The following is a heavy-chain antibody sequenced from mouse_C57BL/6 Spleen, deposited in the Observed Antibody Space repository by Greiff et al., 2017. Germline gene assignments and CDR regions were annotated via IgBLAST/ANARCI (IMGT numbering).Heavy chain of an antibody. CDR3: ARGDMITNYFDY. D-gene: IGHD2-4*01. J-gene: IGHJ2*01. CDR1: GYTFTSYW. V-gene: IGHV1-69*01. Sequence: QVQLKQPGAELVMPGASVKLSCKASGYTFTSYWMHWVKQRPGQGLEWIGEIDPSDSYTNYNQKFKGKSTLTVDKSSSTAYMQLSSLTSEDSAVYYCARGDMITNYFDYWGQGTTLTVSA. CDR2: IDPSDSYT.